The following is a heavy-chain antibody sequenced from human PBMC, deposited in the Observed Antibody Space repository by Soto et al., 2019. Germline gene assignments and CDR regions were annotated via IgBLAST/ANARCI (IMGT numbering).Heavy chain of an antibody. J-gene: IGHJ4*02. V-gene: IGHV3-23*01. Sequence: EVQLLESGGGLVQPGGSLRLSCAASGWTFSSYAMRWVRQAPGKGLEWVSAISGSGGSTYYADSVKGRFTISRDNSKNPLYLQMNSLRAEDTAVYYCAKKPPPSPYYLDYWGQGTLVTVSS. CDR3: AKKPPPSPYYLDY. CDR1: GWTFSSYA. CDR2: ISGSGGST.